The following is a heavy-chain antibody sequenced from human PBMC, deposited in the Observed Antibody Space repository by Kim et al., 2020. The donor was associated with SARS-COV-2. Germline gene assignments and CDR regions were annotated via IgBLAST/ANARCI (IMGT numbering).Heavy chain of an antibody. CDR3: ARGEMTLARIVAPAD. CDR2: IFYSGSI. CDR1: GASIDSSSYY. J-gene: IGHJ4*02. D-gene: IGHD1-26*01. V-gene: IGHV4-39*01. Sequence: SETLSLNCTVSGASIDSSSYYWGWVRQSPGKGLEWIGSIFYSGSIYYNPSLKSRVAMSAYTSQNQISLKLGSVTSADTAVYYCARGEMTLARIVAPADWGQGTLVTVSS.